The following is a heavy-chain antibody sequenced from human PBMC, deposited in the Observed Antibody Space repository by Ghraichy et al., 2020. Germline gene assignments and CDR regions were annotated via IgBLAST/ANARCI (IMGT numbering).Heavy chain of an antibody. CDR3: AGRSGSPRSAFDI. Sequence: SETLSLTCTVSGGSISSSNFYWGWIRQPPGKGLEWIGHIYYSGSTYYNPSLKSRVTISVDTSKNQFSLKLSSVTAADTAVYYCAGRSGSPRSAFDIWGQGTMVTVSS. CDR1: GGSISSSNFY. D-gene: IGHD1-26*01. V-gene: IGHV4-39*07. CDR2: IYYSGST. J-gene: IGHJ3*02.